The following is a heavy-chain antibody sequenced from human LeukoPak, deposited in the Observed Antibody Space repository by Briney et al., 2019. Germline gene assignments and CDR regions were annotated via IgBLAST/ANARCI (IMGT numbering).Heavy chain of an antibody. CDR3: ARDNGCSGGSCPFDY. Sequence: SETLSLTCTVSGGSISSYYWSWIRQPPGKGLERIGYIYYSGSTNYNPSLKSRVTISVDTSKNQFSLKLSSVTAADTAVYYCARDNGCSGGSCPFDYWGQGTLVTVSS. J-gene: IGHJ4*02. V-gene: IGHV4-59*01. CDR1: GGSISSYY. CDR2: IYYSGST. D-gene: IGHD2-15*01.